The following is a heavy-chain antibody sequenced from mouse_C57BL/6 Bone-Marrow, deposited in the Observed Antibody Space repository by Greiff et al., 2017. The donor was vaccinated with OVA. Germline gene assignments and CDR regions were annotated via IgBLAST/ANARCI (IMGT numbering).Heavy chain of an antibody. CDR3: ALIYYGNSPWFAY. CDR2: IYPGGGYT. Sequence: QVHVKQSGAELVRPGTSVKMSCKASGYTFTNYWIGWAKQRPGHGLEWIGDIYPGGGYTNYNEKFKGKATLTADKSSSTAYMQFSSLTSEDSAIYYCALIYYGNSPWFAYWGQGTLVTVSA. CDR1: GYTFTNYW. J-gene: IGHJ3*01. D-gene: IGHD2-1*01. V-gene: IGHV1-63*01.